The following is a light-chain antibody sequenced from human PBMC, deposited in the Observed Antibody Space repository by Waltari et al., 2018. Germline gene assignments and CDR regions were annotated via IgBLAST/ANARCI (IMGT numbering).Light chain of an antibody. CDR2: AAS. CDR1: QSISSY. V-gene: IGKV1-39*01. J-gene: IGKJ1*01. CDR3: HQYGRSPPWT. Sequence: DIQMTQSPSSLSASVGDRVTITCRASQSISSYLNWYQQKPGKAPKLLIYAASSLQSGVPSRFSGSGSGTDFTLTISGLEPEDFAVYYCHQYGRSPPWTFAQGTKVEVK.